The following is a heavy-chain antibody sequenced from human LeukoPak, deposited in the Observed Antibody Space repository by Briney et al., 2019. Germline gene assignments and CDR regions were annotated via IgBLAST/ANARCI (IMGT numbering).Heavy chain of an antibody. CDR1: GFNFSSYE. J-gene: IGHJ4*02. CDR3: AREIGYYDSSGYYY. V-gene: IGHV3-48*03. Sequence: PGGSLRLSCAASGFNFSSYEMNWVRQAPGKGLEWVSYISSSGSLIYYADSVKGRFTISRDNAKNSLYLQMNSLRAEDTAVYYCAREIGYYDSSGYYYWGQGTLVTVSS. D-gene: IGHD3-22*01. CDR2: ISSSGSLI.